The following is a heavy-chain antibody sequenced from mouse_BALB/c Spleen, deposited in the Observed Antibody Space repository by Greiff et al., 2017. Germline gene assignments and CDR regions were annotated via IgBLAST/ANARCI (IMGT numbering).Heavy chain of an antibody. J-gene: IGHJ2*01. CDR1: GFTFSSYG. Sequence: EVQLVESGGDLVKPGGSLKLSCAASGFTFSSYGMSWVRQTPDKRLEWVATISSGGSYTYYPDSVKGRFTISRDNAKNTLYLQMSSLKSEDTAMYYCARNWDVRGVDYWGQGTTLTVSS. D-gene: IGHD4-1*01. CDR2: ISSGGSYT. V-gene: IGHV5-6*01. CDR3: ARNWDVRGVDY.